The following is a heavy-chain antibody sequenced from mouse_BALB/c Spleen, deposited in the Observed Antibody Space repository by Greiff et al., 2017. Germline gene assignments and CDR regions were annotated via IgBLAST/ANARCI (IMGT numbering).Heavy chain of an antibody. D-gene: IGHD1-1*01. Sequence: VMLVESGPGLVAPSQSLSITCTVSGFSLTSYGVHWVRQPPGKGLEWLGVIWAGGSTNYNSALMSRLSISKDNSKSQVFLKMNSLQTDDTAMYYCARVYGSSYVGYFDVWGAGTTVTVSS. V-gene: IGHV2-9*02. J-gene: IGHJ1*01. CDR1: GFSLTSYG. CDR2: IWAGGST. CDR3: ARVYGSSYVGYFDV.